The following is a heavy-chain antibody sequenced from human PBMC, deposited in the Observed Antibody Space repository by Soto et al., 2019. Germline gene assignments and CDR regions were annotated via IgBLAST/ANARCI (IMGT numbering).Heavy chain of an antibody. D-gene: IGHD3-10*01. CDR3: ARDIRDGSLDY. V-gene: IGHV1-24*01. J-gene: IGHJ4*02. Sequence: ASVKVSCKASGYTLTELSMHWVRQAPGKRLEWMGGFDPENGETNYAQKFQGRVTITRDTSASTAYMELSSLRSEDTAVYYCARDIRDGSLDYWGQGTLVTVSS. CDR1: GYTLTELS. CDR2: FDPENGET.